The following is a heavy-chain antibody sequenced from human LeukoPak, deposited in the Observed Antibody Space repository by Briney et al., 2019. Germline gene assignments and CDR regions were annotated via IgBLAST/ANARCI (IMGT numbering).Heavy chain of an antibody. V-gene: IGHV1-24*01. D-gene: IGHD4-23*01. CDR2: FDPEDGET. CDR1: GYTLTELS. Sequence: GASVRVSCKVSGYTLTELSMHWVRQAPGKGLEWMGGFDPEDGETIYAQKFQGRVTMTRDTSTSTVYMELSSLRSEDTAVYYCAREMSGIGGNAGLKTWGQGTLVTVSS. CDR3: AREMSGIGGNAGLKT. J-gene: IGHJ5*02.